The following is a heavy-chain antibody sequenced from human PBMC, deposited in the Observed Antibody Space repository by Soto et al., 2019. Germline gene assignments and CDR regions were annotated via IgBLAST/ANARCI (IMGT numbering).Heavy chain of an antibody. CDR2: ISGGGGST. CDR3: AKAVSSSCSPDV. CDR1: GFTFSSYA. J-gene: IGHJ6*02. Sequence: GSLRLSCAASGFTFSSYAMSWVRQAPGKGLEWVSAISGGGGSTYYADSVKGRFTISRDNSKNTLYLQMNSLRAEDTAVYYCAKAVSSSCSPDVWGQGTTVTVSS. D-gene: IGHD6-13*01. V-gene: IGHV3-23*01.